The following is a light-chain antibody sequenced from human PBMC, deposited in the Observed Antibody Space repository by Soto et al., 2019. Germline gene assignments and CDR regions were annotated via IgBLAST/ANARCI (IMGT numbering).Light chain of an antibody. CDR2: GAS. CDR3: QQYGSSPST. Sequence: EIGLTQSPGTLSLSPGERATLSCRASQSVSSSYLAWDQQKPGQAPRLLIYGASSRATGIPDRFSGSGSGTDFTLTISRLEPEDFAVYYCQQYGSSPSTFGQGTKLEIK. CDR1: QSVSSSY. V-gene: IGKV3-20*01. J-gene: IGKJ2*01.